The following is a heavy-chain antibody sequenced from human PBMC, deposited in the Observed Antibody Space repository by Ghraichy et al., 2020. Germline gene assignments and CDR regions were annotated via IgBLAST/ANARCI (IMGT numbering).Heavy chain of an antibody. CDR1: GYTFTNYY. CDR2: IHPSGGST. CDR3: ARDSGNYLGGANYYFDY. D-gene: IGHD1-26*01. V-gene: IGHV1-46*01. J-gene: IGHJ4*02. Sequence: ASVKVSCKASGYTFTNYYMHWVRQAPGQGLEWMGIIHPSGGSTSYAQKFQGRVTMTRDTSTSTVYMDLSSLRYEDTAVYYCARDSGNYLGGANYYFDYWGQGTLVTVSS.